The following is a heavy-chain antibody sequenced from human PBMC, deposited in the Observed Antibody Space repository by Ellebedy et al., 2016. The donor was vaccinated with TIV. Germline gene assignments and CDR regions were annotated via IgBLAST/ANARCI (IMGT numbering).Heavy chain of an antibody. CDR3: TGGDYGSGTSFDF. J-gene: IGHJ4*02. CDR2: IRSQVYGGTT. D-gene: IGHD3-10*01. CDR1: GFTFGAYV. Sequence: GESLKISCTTSGFTFGAYVMSWVRQAPGKGLEWVGFIRSQVYGGTTEYAATVKGRFTISRDDSKSIAYLQMKSLKTEDTAVYYCTGGDYGSGTSFDFWGQGTLVTVSS. V-gene: IGHV3-49*04.